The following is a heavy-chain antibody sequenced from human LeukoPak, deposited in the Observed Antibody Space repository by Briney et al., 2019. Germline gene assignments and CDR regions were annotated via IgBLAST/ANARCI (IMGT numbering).Heavy chain of an antibody. CDR1: GFPFNTYA. V-gene: IGHV3-23*01. CDR3: AKLAFYETSAPLRDISF. Sequence: GGSLRLSCAASGFPFNTYAMNWVRQAPGKGLEYISVIRPTGTNTYYASSVKGRFTISRDDSRTTVYLQMSSLRAEDTAIYYCAKLAFYETSAPLRDISFWGQGTLVTVSS. CDR2: IRPTGTNT. D-gene: IGHD3-3*02. J-gene: IGHJ4*02.